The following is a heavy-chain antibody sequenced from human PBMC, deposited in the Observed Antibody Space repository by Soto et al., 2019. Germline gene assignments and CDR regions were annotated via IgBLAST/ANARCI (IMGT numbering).Heavy chain of an antibody. CDR1: GYTFTTYD. CDR2: MNPNRTNT. V-gene: IGHV1-8*01. CDR3: VRGGFLSHDHVIIAPATLGFDP. Sequence: QVQLMQSGAEVKKPGASVKVSCKASGYTFTTYDINWVRQAPGQGLELMGWMNPNRTNTGYAEKFQGRVTMPRDTSISTAYMELSSLRYDDTAVYYCVRGGFLSHDHVIIAPATLGFDPWGQGTLVTVSS. D-gene: IGHD2-2*01. J-gene: IGHJ5*02.